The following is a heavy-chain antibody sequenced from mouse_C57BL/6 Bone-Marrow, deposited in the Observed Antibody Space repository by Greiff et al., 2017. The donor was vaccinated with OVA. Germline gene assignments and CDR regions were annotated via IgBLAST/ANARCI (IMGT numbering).Heavy chain of an antibody. CDR2: FYPGSGNT. CDR3: ARRLGFGYDLSMDY. CDR1: GYTFTDYY. Sequence: VQLQQSGAELVRPGASVKLSCKASGYTFTDYYINWVKQRPGQGLEWIARFYPGSGNTYYNEKFKGKATLTAEKSSSTAYMQLSSLTSEDSAVYFCARRLGFGYDLSMDYWGQGTSVTVSS. D-gene: IGHD2-2*01. V-gene: IGHV1-76*01. J-gene: IGHJ4*01.